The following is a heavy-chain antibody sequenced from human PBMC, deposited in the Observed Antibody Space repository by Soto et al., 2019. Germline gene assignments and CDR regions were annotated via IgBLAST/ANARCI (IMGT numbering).Heavy chain of an antibody. J-gene: IGHJ4*02. V-gene: IGHV3-23*01. CDR1: GFTFSSYA. CDR3: AKEGEHSSGWANFDY. Sequence: EVQLLESGGGLVQPGGSLRLSCAASGFTFSSYAMSWVRQAPGKGLEWVSAISGSGGSTYYADSVKGRFTISRDNSKNSLYLLMNSLRAEYTAVYYCAKEGEHSSGWANFDYWGQGTLVSVSS. CDR2: ISGSGGST. D-gene: IGHD6-19*01.